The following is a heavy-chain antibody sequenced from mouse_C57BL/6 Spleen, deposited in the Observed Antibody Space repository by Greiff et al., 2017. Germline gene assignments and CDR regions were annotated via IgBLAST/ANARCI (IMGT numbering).Heavy chain of an antibody. V-gene: IGHV1-81*01. CDR1: GYTFTSYG. CDR3: ARRGYDYEYFDV. J-gene: IGHJ1*03. CDR2: IYPRSGNT. D-gene: IGHD2-4*01. Sequence: QVQLQQSGAELARPGASVKLSCKASGYTFTSYGISWVKQRTGQGLEWIGEIYPRSGNTYYNEKFKGKATLTADKSSSTAYMELRSLTSEDSAVYFCARRGYDYEYFDVWGTGTKVTVSS.